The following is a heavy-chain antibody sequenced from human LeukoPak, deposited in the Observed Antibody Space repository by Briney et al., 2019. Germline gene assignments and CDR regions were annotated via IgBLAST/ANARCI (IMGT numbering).Heavy chain of an antibody. CDR1: GFTFSSYG. V-gene: IGHV3-30*18. D-gene: IGHD4-17*01. J-gene: IGHJ4*02. CDR2: ISYDGSNK. Sequence: HAGGSLRLSCAASGFTFSSYGMHWVRQAPGKGLEWVAVISYDGSNKYYADSVKGRFTISRDNSKNTLYLQMNSLRAEDTAVYYCAKDGNYGDYGTYYFDYWGQGTLVTVSS. CDR3: AKDGNYGDYGTYYFDY.